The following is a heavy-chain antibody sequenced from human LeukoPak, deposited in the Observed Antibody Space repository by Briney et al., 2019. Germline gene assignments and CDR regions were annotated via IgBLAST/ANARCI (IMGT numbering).Heavy chain of an antibody. J-gene: IGHJ5*02. CDR2: INPNSGGT. CDR3: ARDIHGFAAAGRFDP. V-gene: IGHV1-2*02. D-gene: IGHD6-13*01. Sequence: ASVKVSCKASGYTFTSYDINWVRQATGQGLEWMGWINPNSGGTNYAQKFQGRVTITRGTSIRTAYMELSRLRSDATAVYYCARDIHGFAAAGRFDPWGQGTLVTVSS. CDR1: GYTFTSYD.